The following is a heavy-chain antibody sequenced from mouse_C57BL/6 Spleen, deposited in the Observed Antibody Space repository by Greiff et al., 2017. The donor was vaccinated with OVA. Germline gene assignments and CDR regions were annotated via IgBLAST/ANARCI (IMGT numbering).Heavy chain of an antibody. CDR2: IYPRSGNT. J-gene: IGHJ4*01. Sequence: QVQLQQSGAELARPGASVKLSCKASGYTFTSYGISWVKQRTGQGLEWIGEIYPRSGNTYYNEKFKGKATLTADKASSTAYMELRSLTSEDSAVYFCARRESNSYAMDYWGQGTSVTVSS. D-gene: IGHD2-5*01. CDR3: ARRESNSYAMDY. V-gene: IGHV1-81*01. CDR1: GYTFTSYG.